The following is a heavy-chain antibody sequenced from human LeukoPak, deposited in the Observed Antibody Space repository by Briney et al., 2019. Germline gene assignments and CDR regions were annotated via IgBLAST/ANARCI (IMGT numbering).Heavy chain of an antibody. CDR2: ISTSGTTI. Sequence: GGSLRLSCAASGFTFNEYYMAWIRQAPGKGLEWVSYISTSGTTIYYADSVKGLFTISRDNSKNTLYLQMNRLRAEDTAVYYCAKDPYSSGPYNWFDPWGQGTLVTVSS. D-gene: IGHD6-19*01. V-gene: IGHV3-11*01. CDR3: AKDPYSSGPYNWFDP. CDR1: GFTFNEYY. J-gene: IGHJ5*02.